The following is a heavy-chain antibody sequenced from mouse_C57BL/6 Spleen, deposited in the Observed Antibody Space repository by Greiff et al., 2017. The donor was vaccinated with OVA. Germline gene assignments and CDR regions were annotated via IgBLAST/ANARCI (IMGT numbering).Heavy chain of an antibody. Sequence: EVHLVESGGGLVKPGGSLKLSCAASGFTFSDYGMHWVRQAPEKGLEWVAYISSGSSTIYYADTVKGRFTISRDNAKNTLFLQMTSLRSEDTAMYYCALDYYGSRRYFDVWGTGTTVTVSS. CDR3: ALDYYGSRRYFDV. CDR2: ISSGSSTI. V-gene: IGHV5-17*01. J-gene: IGHJ1*03. CDR1: GFTFSDYG. D-gene: IGHD1-1*01.